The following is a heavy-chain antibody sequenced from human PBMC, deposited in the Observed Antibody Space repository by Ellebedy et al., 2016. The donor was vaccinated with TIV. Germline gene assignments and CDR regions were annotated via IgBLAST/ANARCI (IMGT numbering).Heavy chain of an antibody. V-gene: IGHV1-24*01. J-gene: IGHJ6*02. D-gene: IGHD5-18*01. Sequence: ASVKVSCKVSGYTLTELLMHWVRQAPGKGPEWMGGVDPEDGKRIYAQKFQGRVTITEDTSTDTAYIDVSSLRPEGTAVYYCATLVRYTYGRRGMDVWGQGTTVTVSS. CDR3: ATLVRYTYGRRGMDV. CDR2: VDPEDGKR. CDR1: GYTLTELL.